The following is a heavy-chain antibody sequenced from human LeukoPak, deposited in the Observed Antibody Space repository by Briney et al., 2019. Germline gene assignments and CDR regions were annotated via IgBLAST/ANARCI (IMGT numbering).Heavy chain of an antibody. Sequence: GGSLRLSCAASGFTFSSYSMNWVRQAPGKGLEWVSSISSSSSYIYYADSVKGRFTISRDNAKNSLYLQMNSLRAEDTAVYYCARLVITFGGVIVWFSNYFDYRGQGTLVTVSS. CDR3: ARLVITFGGVIVWFSNYFDY. CDR2: ISSSSSYI. J-gene: IGHJ4*02. CDR1: GFTFSSYS. V-gene: IGHV3-21*01. D-gene: IGHD3-16*02.